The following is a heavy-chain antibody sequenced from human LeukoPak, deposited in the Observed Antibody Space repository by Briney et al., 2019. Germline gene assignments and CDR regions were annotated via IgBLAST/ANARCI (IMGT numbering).Heavy chain of an antibody. J-gene: IGHJ4*02. Sequence: SETLSLTCTVSGGSVSVSDGSVSRYYWTWIRQSPGKGLEWIGYVHDSGSTKYNPSLKSRVTISVDTSQNQFSLKLTSVTAADTAVYYCARGGSDRNAGYYFDSWGQGTLVTVSS. V-gene: IGHV4-61*01. CDR1: GGSVSVSDGSVSRYY. CDR2: VHDSGST. D-gene: IGHD1-14*01. CDR3: ARGGSDRNAGYYFDS.